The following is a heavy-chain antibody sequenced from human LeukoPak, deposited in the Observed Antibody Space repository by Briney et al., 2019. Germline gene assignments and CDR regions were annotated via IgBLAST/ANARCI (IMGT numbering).Heavy chain of an antibody. CDR3: ARDGPFGVAKIILDY. CDR1: GYTFTTYA. CDR2: INTNTGNP. J-gene: IGHJ4*02. Sequence: ASVKVSCKASGYTFTTYAINWVRQAPGQGPEWMGWINTNTGNPTYAQGFTGRFVFSLDTSVSTAYLQISSLQTEDTAVYYCARDGPFGVAKIILDYWGQGTLVTVSS. V-gene: IGHV7-4-1*02. D-gene: IGHD5-12*01.